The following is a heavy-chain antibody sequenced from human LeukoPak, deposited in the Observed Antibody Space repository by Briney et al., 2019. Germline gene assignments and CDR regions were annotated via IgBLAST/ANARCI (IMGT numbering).Heavy chain of an antibody. D-gene: IGHD6-13*01. V-gene: IGHV3-23*01. Sequence: GASLRLSCAASGFTFSSYAMSWVRQAPGKGLEWVSAISGSGGSTYYADSVKGRFTISRVNSKNTLYLQMNSLRAEDTAVYYRAKDSDSSSWPPSIDYWGQGTLVTVSS. CDR2: ISGSGGST. CDR3: AKDSDSSSWPPSIDY. CDR1: GFTFSSYA. J-gene: IGHJ4*02.